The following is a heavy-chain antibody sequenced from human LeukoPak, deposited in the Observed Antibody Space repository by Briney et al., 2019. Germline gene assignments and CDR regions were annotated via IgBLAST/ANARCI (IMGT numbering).Heavy chain of an antibody. D-gene: IGHD2-15*01. V-gene: IGHV4-39*07. CDR1: GGSISSSSYY. CDR2: IYYSGST. CDR3: ARADTPVGWFDP. J-gene: IGHJ5*02. Sequence: SGTLSLTCTVSGGSISSSSYYWGWIRQSPGKGLEWIGSIYYSGSTYYNPSLQSRVTISVDTSKNHFSLKLSSVTAADTAMYYCARADTPVGWFDPWGQGTLVTVSS.